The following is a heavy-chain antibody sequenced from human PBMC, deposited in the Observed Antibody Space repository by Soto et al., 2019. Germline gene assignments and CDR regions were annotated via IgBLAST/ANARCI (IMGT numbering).Heavy chain of an antibody. CDR3: ARELLDCSSTSCHPLYGMDV. D-gene: IGHD2-2*01. CDR1: GGTFSSYA. Sequence: QVQLVQSGAEVKKPGSSVKVSCKASGGTFSSYAISWVRQAPGQGLEWMGGIIPIFGTANYAQKFQGRVTITADECTSTDYMELSSVRSEDTAVYYCARELLDCSSTSCHPLYGMDVLGQGTTVTVSS. CDR2: IIPIFGTA. J-gene: IGHJ6*02. V-gene: IGHV1-69*01.